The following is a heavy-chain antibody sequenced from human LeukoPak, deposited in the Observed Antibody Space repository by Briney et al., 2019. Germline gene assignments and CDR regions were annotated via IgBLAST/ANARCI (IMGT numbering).Heavy chain of an antibody. V-gene: IGHV4-59*12. J-gene: IGHJ3*02. D-gene: IGHD3-3*01. CDR3: ARASITIFGVVIMAFDI. CDR1: GGSITNYY. CDR2: IYYSGST. Sequence: KPSETLSLTCTVSGGSITNYYWSWIRQPPGKGLEWIGYIYYSGSTYYNPSLKSRVTMSVDTSKNQFSLKLSSVTAADTAVYYCARASITIFGVVIMAFDIWGQGTMVTVSS.